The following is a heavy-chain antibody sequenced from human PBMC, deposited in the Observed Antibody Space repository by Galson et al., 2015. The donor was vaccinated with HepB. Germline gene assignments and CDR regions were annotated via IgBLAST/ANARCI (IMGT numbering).Heavy chain of an antibody. D-gene: IGHD3-16*01. CDR2: ISSSSSYI. J-gene: IGHJ5*02. CDR3: ARDQGGVTGWFDP. Sequence: SLRLSCAASGFTFSSYSMNWVRQAPGKGLEWVSSISSSSSYIYYADSVKGRFTISRDNAKNSLYLQMNSLRAEDTAVYYCARDQGGVTGWFDPWGQGTLVTVSS. CDR1: GFTFSSYS. V-gene: IGHV3-21*01.